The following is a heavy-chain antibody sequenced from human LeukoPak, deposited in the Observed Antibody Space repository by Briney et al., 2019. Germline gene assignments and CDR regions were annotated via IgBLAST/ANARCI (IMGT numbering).Heavy chain of an antibody. CDR3: AKDYAENWTLDY. CDR2: IRYDGSNK. J-gene: IGHJ4*02. V-gene: IGHV3-30*02. CDR1: GFTFSSYG. Sequence: PGGSLRLSCAASGFTFSSYGMHWVRQAPGKGLEWVAFIRYDGSNKYYADSVKGRFTISRDNSKNTPYLQMNSLRAEDTAVYYCAKDYAENWTLDYWGQGTLVTVSS. D-gene: IGHD1-1*01.